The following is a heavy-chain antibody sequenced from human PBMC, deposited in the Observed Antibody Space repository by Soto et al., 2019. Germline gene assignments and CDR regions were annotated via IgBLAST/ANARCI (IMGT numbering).Heavy chain of an antibody. J-gene: IGHJ4*02. V-gene: IGHV6-1*01. CDR3: ARSGPGGYINY. CDR2: TYYRSKWHS. D-gene: IGHD3-22*01. Sequence: SHTLSLTCAISGYSVSSKNAAWNLIRQSPTRGLEWLGRTYYRSKWHSGYAVSVRSRISISPDTSKNRFPLQLNSVTPDDTAVYYCARSGPGGYINYWGRGTLVTVSS. CDR1: GYSVSSKNAA.